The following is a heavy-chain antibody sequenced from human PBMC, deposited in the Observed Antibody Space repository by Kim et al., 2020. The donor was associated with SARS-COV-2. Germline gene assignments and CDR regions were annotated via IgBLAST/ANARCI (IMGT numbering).Heavy chain of an antibody. V-gene: IGHV4-34*01. J-gene: IGHJ4*02. Sequence: SQTLSLTCAVYGGSFSGYYWSWIRQPPGKGLEWIGEINHSGSTNYNPSLKSRVTISVDTSKNQFSLKLSPVTAADTAVYYCASTVTVRWDCWGQGTLVTV. CDR2: INHSGST. D-gene: IGHD4-17*01. CDR1: GGSFSGYY. CDR3: ASTVTVRWDC.